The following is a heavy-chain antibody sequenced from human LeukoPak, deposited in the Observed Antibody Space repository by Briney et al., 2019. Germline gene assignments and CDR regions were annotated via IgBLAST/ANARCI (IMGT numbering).Heavy chain of an antibody. CDR2: TYYRSKWYN. CDR3: AREGRSSWPPFDY. Sequence: SQTLSLTCAISGDSVSSKSAAWNWIWQSPSRGLEWLGRTYYRSKWYNDYAVSVKSRITINPDTSKNQFSLQLNSVTPEDAAVYYCAREGRSSWPPFDYWGQGTLVTVSS. J-gene: IGHJ4*02. D-gene: IGHD2-15*01. V-gene: IGHV6-1*01. CDR1: GDSVSSKSAA.